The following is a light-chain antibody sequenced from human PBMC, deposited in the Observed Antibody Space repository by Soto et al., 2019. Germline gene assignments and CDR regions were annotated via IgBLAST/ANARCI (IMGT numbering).Light chain of an antibody. CDR3: QQFNSYPFT. J-gene: IGKJ2*01. V-gene: IGKV1-13*02. CDR1: QGISSA. CDR2: DAS. Sequence: AIQLTQSPSSLSASVGDRVTITCRASQGISSALAWYQQKPGKAPKLLIYDASSLESGVPSRFSGSGSGTEFTLTISSLQPEDFATYCCQQFNSYPFTFGQGTKLEIK.